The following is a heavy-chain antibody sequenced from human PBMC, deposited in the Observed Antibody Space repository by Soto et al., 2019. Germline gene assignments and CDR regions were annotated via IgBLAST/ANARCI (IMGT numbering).Heavy chain of an antibody. D-gene: IGHD3-16*01. J-gene: IGHJ4*02. CDR1: GGSFSGYY. Sequence: SETLSLTCAVYGGSFSGYYWSWIRQPPGKGLEWIGEINHSGSTNYNPSLKSRVTISVDTSKNQFSLMLSSVTAADTAVYYCARDGGDYFDYWGQGTLVTVSS. V-gene: IGHV4-34*01. CDR3: ARDGGDYFDY. CDR2: INHSGST.